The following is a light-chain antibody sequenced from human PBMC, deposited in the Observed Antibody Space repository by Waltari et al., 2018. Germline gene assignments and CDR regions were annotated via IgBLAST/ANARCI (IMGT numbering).Light chain of an antibody. V-gene: IGLV1-51*01. CDR1: GSNIGNNY. CDR3: GTWDNSLSAGV. J-gene: IGLJ3*02. Sequence: QSGLTQPPSVSAAPGQKVTISCSGSGSNIGNNYVSCYQQLPGPAPKLLIYDNNKRPSGIPDRFSGSKSGTSATLGITGLQTGDEADYYCGTWDNSLSAGVFGGGTKLTVL. CDR2: DNN.